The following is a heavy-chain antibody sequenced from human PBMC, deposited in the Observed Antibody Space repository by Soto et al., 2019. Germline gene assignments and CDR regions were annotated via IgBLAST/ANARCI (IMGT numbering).Heavy chain of an antibody. V-gene: IGHV4-34*01. CDR2: VNHSGEA. CDR1: GGSFRNYY. D-gene: IGHD3-10*01. Sequence: SETLSLTCGVYGGSFRNYYWIWVRQPPGKGLEWIGEVNHSGEATYNPSLQSRITISLDTSNNQFSLKMTSVTAADTAMYFFTGGGGFPRAWFGPWGQGNQVTVSS. J-gene: IGHJ5*02. CDR3: TGGGGFPRAWFGP.